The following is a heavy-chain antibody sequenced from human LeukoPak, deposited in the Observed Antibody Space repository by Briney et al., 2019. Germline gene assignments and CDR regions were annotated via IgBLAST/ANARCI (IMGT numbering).Heavy chain of an antibody. V-gene: IGHV1-69*04. D-gene: IGHD3-3*01. CDR3: ARDGPGYDFWTGYYGLLDY. CDR1: GGTFSSYS. Sequence: SVKVSCKASGGTFSSYSISWGRQAPGQGLEWMGRIIPILGIANYAQKFHGRATLTADESSSTAYMELSSLTSDDTAVYYCARDGPGYDFWTGYYGLLDYWGQGTLVIVSS. J-gene: IGHJ4*02. CDR2: IIPILGIA.